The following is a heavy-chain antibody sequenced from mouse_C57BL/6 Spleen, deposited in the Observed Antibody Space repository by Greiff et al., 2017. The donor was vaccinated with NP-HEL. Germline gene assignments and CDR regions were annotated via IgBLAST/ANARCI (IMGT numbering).Heavy chain of an antibody. D-gene: IGHD1-1*01. J-gene: IGHJ1*03. Sequence: QVQLQQSGAELVMPGASVKLSCKASGYTFTSYWMHWVKQRPGQGLEWIGEIDPSDSYTNYNQKFKGKSTLTVDKSSSTAYMQLSSLTSEDSAVYYCASGNYGLYWYFDVWGTGTTVTVSS. CDR2: IDPSDSYT. CDR3: ASGNYGLYWYFDV. CDR1: GYTFTSYW. V-gene: IGHV1-69*01.